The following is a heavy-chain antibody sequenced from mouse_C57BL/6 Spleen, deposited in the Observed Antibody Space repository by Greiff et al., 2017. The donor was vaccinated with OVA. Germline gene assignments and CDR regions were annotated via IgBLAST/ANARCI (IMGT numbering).Heavy chain of an antibody. CDR2: INPNNGGT. D-gene: IGHD2-2*01. CDR1: GYTFTDYN. V-gene: IGHV1-22*01. CDR3: ARWVTTLYYFDY. J-gene: IGHJ2*01. Sequence: EVQLQQSGPELVKPGASVKMSCKASGYTFTDYNMHWVKQSHGKSLEWIGYINPNNGGTSYKQKFKGKATLTVNKSSSTAYMELRSLTSEDSAVYYCARWVTTLYYFDYWGQGTTLTVSS.